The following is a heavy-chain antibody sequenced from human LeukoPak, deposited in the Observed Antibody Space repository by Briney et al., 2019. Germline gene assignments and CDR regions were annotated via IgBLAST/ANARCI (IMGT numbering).Heavy chain of an antibody. V-gene: IGHV4-34*01. CDR2: INHSGST. CDR1: GGSFSGYY. J-gene: IGHJ4*02. D-gene: IGHD5-18*01. Sequence: SETLSLTCAVYGGSFSGYYWSWIRQPPGKGLEWIGEINHSGSTNYNPSLKSRVTISVDTSKNQFSLKLSSATAADTAVYYCARGGWIQLWPYDYWGQGTLVTVSS. CDR3: ARGGWIQLWPYDY.